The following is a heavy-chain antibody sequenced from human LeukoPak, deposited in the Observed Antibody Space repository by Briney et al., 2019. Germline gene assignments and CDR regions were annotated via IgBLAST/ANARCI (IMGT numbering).Heavy chain of an antibody. CDR1: GGSISSGDYY. J-gene: IGHJ6*03. CDR2: IYYSGST. D-gene: IGHD3-22*01. V-gene: IGHV4-30-4*08. Sequence: SETLSLTCTVSGGSISSGDYYWSWIRQPPGKGLEWIGYIYYSGSTYYNPSLKSRVTISVDTSKNQFSLKLSSVTAADTAVYYCARYYYDSSGYRHYYYYMDVWGKGTTVTVSS. CDR3: ARYYYDSSGYRHYYYYMDV.